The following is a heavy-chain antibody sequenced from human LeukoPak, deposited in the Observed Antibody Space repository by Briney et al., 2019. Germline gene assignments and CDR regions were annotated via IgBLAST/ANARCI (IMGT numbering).Heavy chain of an antibody. V-gene: IGHV3-30*02. CDR1: GFNFKTYG. CDR3: AGDYDFDY. D-gene: IGHD4-17*01. J-gene: IGHJ4*02. CDR2: TRYEGNNK. Sequence: GGSLRLSCAASGFNFKTYGMHWVRQAPGKGLEWVAFTRYEGNNKYYADSMKGRFTTSRDNSKNTLYLQMNRLRAEETAVYYCAGDYDFDYWGQGTLVTVSS.